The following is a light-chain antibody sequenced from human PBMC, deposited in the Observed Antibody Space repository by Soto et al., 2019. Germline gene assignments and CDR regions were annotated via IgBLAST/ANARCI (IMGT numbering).Light chain of an antibody. CDR2: DAS. V-gene: IGKV3-11*01. CDR3: QQYGSSVT. Sequence: EIVLTQSPATLSLSPGERATLSCRASQSVSSYLAWYQQKPGQAPRLLIYDASNRATGIPARFSGSGSGTDFTLTISRLEPEDFAVYYCQQYGSSVTFGQGTRPEI. J-gene: IGKJ5*01. CDR1: QSVSSY.